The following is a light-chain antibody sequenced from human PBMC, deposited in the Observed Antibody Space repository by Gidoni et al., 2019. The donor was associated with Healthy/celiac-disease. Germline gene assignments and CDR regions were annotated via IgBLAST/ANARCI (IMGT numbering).Light chain of an antibody. V-gene: IGKV3-15*01. CDR1: QSVSSN. CDR3: QQYNNWPSWT. CDR2: GAS. Sequence: EIVMTQSPATLSVSPGERATFSCRASQSVSSNLAWYQQKPGQAPRLLIYGASTRATGIPARFSGSGSGTEFTLTISSLQSEDFAVYYCQQYNNWPSWTFGPGTKVEIK. J-gene: IGKJ1*01.